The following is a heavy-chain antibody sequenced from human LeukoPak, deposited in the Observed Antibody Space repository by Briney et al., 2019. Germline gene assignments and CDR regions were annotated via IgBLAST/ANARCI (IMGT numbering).Heavy chain of an antibody. CDR3: ARAATTGTQDY. J-gene: IGHJ4*02. V-gene: IGHV3-48*04. CDR1: GFTFSSYS. CDR2: ISSSSSTI. Sequence: GGSLRLSCAASGFTFSSYSMNWVRQAPGKGLEWVSYISSSSSTIYYADSVKGRFTISRDNAKNSLYLQMNSLRAEDTAVYYCARAATTGTQDYWGQGTLVTVSS. D-gene: IGHD3-10*01.